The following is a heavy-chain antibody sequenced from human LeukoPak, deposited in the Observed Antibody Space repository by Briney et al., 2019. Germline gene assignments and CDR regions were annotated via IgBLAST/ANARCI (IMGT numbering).Heavy chain of an antibody. J-gene: IGHJ5*02. Sequence: GGSLRLSCAASGFTFSSYGMHWVRKAPGKGLEWVAVIWYGGSNKYYADSVKGRFTISRDNSKNTLYLQMNSLRAEDTAVYYCAKSGPAGATHGWFDPWGQGTLVTVSS. CDR2: IWYGGSNK. D-gene: IGHD1-26*01. CDR3: AKSGPAGATHGWFDP. CDR1: GFTFSSYG. V-gene: IGHV3-30*02.